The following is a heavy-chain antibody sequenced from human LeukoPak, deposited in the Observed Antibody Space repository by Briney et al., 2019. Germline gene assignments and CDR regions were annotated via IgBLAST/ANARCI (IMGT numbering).Heavy chain of an antibody. CDR3: ARGGPIVGATSPFDY. CDR1: GYTFTGYY. J-gene: IGHJ4*02. Sequence: GASVKASCKASGYTFTGYYMHWVRQAPGQGLGWMGWINPNSGGTNYAQKFQGRVTMTRDTSISTAYMELSRLRSDDTAVYYCARGGPIVGATSPFDYWGQGTLVTVSS. V-gene: IGHV1-2*02. CDR2: INPNSGGT. D-gene: IGHD1-26*01.